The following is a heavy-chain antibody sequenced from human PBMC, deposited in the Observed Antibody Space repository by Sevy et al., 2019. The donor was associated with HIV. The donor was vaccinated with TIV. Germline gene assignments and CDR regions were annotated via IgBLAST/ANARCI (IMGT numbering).Heavy chain of an antibody. V-gene: IGHV3-48*03. CDR2: ISDSGSTR. CDR3: TRNGGAFDNGFDP. D-gene: IGHD2-8*01. CDR1: GFTFSNYE. Sequence: GGSLRLSCSASGFTFSNYEMMWVRQAPGKGLEWISYISDSGSTRYHADSVKGRFTISRDNAKNSLNLQMNSLRAEDTAVYYCTRNGGAFDNGFDPWGQGTLVTVSS. J-gene: IGHJ5*02.